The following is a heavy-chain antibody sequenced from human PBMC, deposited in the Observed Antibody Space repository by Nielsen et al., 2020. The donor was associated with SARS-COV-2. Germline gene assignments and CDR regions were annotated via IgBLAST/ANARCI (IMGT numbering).Heavy chain of an antibody. D-gene: IGHD2-2*01. CDR3: ARDLFGRSTGRDTVDY. J-gene: IGHJ4*02. CDR2: ISAYNGNT. CDR1: GYTFTSYG. Sequence: ASVKVSCKASGYTFTSYGISWVRQAPGQGLEWMGWISAYNGNTNYAQKLQGRVTMTTDTSTSTAYMELRSLRSDDTAVYYCARDLFGRSTGRDTVDYWGQGTLVTVSS. V-gene: IGHV1-18*01.